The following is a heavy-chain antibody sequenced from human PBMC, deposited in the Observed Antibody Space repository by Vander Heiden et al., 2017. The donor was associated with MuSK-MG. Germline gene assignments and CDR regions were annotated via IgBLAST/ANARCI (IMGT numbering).Heavy chain of an antibody. CDR3: ARDMVGGVGY. J-gene: IGHJ4*02. D-gene: IGHD1-26*01. V-gene: IGHV3-21*01. CDR2: ISSSSSYI. Sequence: EVQLVESGGGLVKRGGSLRLPCAASEFTFSSYSMNWVRQAPGKGLEWVSSISSSSSYIYYADSVKGRFTISRDNAKNSLYLQMNSLRAEDTAVYYCARDMVGGVGYWGQGTLVTVSS. CDR1: EFTFSSYS.